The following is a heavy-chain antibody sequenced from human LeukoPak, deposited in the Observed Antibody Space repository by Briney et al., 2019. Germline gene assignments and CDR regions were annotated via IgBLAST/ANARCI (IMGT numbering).Heavy chain of an antibody. CDR3: ARLNYGDYDYFDY. CDR2: IYHSGST. D-gene: IGHD4-17*01. Sequence: SETLSLTCAVSGGSISSGGYSWSWIRQPPGKGLEWIGYIYHSGSTYYNPSLKSRVTISVGRSKNQFSLKLSSVTAADTAVYYCARLNYGDYDYFDYWGQGTLVTVSS. V-gene: IGHV4-30-2*01. J-gene: IGHJ4*02. CDR1: GGSISSGGYS.